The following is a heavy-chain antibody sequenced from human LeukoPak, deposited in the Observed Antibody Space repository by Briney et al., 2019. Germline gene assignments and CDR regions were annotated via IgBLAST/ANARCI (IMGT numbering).Heavy chain of an antibody. J-gene: IGHJ3*02. V-gene: IGHV1-46*01. CDR3: ARDLWAQQEGDGFDI. Sequence: ASVKVSCKASGYTLTSYYLHWVQQAPGQGLEWMAIINPSGGSTSHAQKFQGRVTMTRDTSASTVYMELSGLRSEDTALYYCARDLWAQQEGDGFDIWGQGTMVTVSS. D-gene: IGHD6-13*01. CDR2: INPSGGST. CDR1: GYTLTSYY.